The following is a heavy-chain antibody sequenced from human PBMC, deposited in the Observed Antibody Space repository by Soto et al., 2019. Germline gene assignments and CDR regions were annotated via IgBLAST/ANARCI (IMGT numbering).Heavy chain of an antibody. Sequence: GASVKVSCKASGYTFTSYGISWVRQAPGQGLEWMGWISANSGDTNYAQKFQGWVTMTRDTSISTAYMEMSRLRSDDTAVYYCARERNFRDDFWSGYDFSDWFDPWGQGTLVTVSS. V-gene: IGHV1-2*04. CDR1: GYTFTSYG. J-gene: IGHJ5*02. CDR2: ISANSGDT. CDR3: ARERNFRDDFWSGYDFSDWFDP. D-gene: IGHD3-3*01.